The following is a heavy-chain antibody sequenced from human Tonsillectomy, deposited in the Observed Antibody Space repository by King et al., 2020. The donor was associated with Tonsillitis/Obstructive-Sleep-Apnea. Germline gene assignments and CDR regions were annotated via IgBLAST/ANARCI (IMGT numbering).Heavy chain of an antibody. CDR2: ISDSGGTI. J-gene: IGHJ4*02. D-gene: IGHD2-21*01. Sequence: VQLVQSGGGLVQPGGSLRLSCAASGFAFSSFEMNWVRQSPGKGLEWVSYISDSGGTIYYLDSVKGRFTISRDNAKNSLYLQMNSLRAEDTAVYYCHAPYYPFSYWGQGTLVTVSS. V-gene: IGHV3-48*03. CDR1: GFAFSSFE. CDR3: HAPYYPFSY.